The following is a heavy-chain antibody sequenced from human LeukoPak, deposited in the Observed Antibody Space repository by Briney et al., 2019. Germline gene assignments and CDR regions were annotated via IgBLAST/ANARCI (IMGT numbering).Heavy chain of an antibody. CDR2: TYYRSKWYN. CDR1: GDSVSSNSAA. D-gene: IGHD5-18*01. Sequence: SQTLSLTCAISGDSVSSNSAAWNWIRQSPSRGLEWLGRTYYRSKWYNDYAVSVKSRITINPDTSKNQFSLKLSSVTAADTAVYYCARDPSDTAMATGYFDYWGQGTLVTVSS. J-gene: IGHJ4*02. V-gene: IGHV6-1*01. CDR3: ARDPSDTAMATGYFDY.